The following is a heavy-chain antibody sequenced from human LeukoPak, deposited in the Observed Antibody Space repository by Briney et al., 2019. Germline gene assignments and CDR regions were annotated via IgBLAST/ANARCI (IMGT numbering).Heavy chain of an antibody. CDR1: GFTFSSYA. J-gene: IGHJ6*02. D-gene: IGHD3-10*01. Sequence: PGGSLRLACAASGFTFSSYAMHWVRQAPGKGLEWVAVISYDGSNKYYADSVKGRSTISRDNSKNTLYLQMNSLRAEDTAVYYCARNYYGSGSPYYYYGMDVWGQGTTVTVSS. V-gene: IGHV3-30-3*01. CDR2: ISYDGSNK. CDR3: ARNYYGSGSPYYYYGMDV.